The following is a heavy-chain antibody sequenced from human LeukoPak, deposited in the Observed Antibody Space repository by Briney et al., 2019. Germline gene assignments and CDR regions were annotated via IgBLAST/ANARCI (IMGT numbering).Heavy chain of an antibody. CDR2: INPNSGGT. Sequence: ASVKVSCKASGYTFTGYYMHWVRQAPGQGLEWMGWINPNSGGTNYAQKFQGRVTMIRDTSISTAYMELSRLRSDDTAVYYCAREYSSSSGWFDPWGQGTLVTASS. CDR1: GYTFTGYY. CDR3: AREYSSSSGWFDP. V-gene: IGHV1-2*02. D-gene: IGHD6-6*01. J-gene: IGHJ5*02.